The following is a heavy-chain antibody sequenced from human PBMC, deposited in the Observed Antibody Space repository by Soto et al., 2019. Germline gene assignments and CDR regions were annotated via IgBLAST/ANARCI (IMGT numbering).Heavy chain of an antibody. Sequence: EVQLLESGGGLVQPGGSLRLSCAASGFTFSSYAMSWVRQAPGKGLEWVSAISGSGGSTYYADSVKGRFTISRDNSNNTLYLQMNSLRAEDTAVYYCAKASDIVVVPAANDPFYFDYWGQGTLVTVSS. D-gene: IGHD2-2*01. CDR2: ISGSGGST. CDR3: AKASDIVVVPAANDPFYFDY. V-gene: IGHV3-23*01. CDR1: GFTFSSYA. J-gene: IGHJ4*02.